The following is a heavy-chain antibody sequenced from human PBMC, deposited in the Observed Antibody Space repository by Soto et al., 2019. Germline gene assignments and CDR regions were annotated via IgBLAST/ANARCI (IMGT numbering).Heavy chain of an antibody. CDR3: ARGRRDGWSGYYVWFDP. J-gene: IGHJ5*02. Sequence: SETLSLTCAVYGGSFSGYYWSWIRQPPGKGLEWIGEINHSGSTNYNPSLKSRVTISVDTSKNQFSLKLSSVTAADTAVYYCARGRRDGWSGYYVWFDPWGQGTLVTVSS. D-gene: IGHD3-3*01. CDR2: INHSGST. CDR1: GGSFSGYY. V-gene: IGHV4-34*01.